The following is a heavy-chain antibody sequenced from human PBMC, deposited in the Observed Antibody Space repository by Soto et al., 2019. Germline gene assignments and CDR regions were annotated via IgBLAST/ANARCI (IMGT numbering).Heavy chain of an antibody. D-gene: IGHD2-15*01. V-gene: IGHV1-69*12. CDR3: ARAVVVGDGYYDYGMDV. CDR2: IIPIFGTA. Sequence: QVQLVQSGAEVKKPGSSVKVSCKASGGTFSIYAISWVRQAPGQGLEWMGGIIPIFGTANYAQKFQGRVTITADESTSAAYMELSSLRSEDTAVYYCARAVVVGDGYYDYGMDVWGQGTTVTVSS. CDR1: GGTFSIYA. J-gene: IGHJ6*02.